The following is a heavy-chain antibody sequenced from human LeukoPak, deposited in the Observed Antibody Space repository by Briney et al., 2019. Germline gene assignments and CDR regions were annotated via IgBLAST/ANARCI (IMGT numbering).Heavy chain of an antibody. D-gene: IGHD1-1*01. J-gene: IGHJ3*02. CDR1: GYTFTSYA. Sequence: GASVKVSCKASGYTFTSYAMHWVRQAPGQRLKRMGWINAGNVNTKYSQKFQGRVTITRDTSASTAYMELSSLRSEDTAVYYRARDGGYNWNDVAFDIWGQGTMVTVSS. V-gene: IGHV1-3*01. CDR3: ARDGGYNWNDVAFDI. CDR2: INAGNVNT.